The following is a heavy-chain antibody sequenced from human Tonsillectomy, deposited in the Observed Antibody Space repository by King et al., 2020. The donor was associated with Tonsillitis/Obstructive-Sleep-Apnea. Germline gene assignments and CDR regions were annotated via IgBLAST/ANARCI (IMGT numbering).Heavy chain of an antibody. CDR2: IYPGDSDT. Sequence: QLVQSGAEVKKPGESLKISCKGSGYSFTSYWIGWVRQMPGKGLEWMGIIYPGDSDTKYSPSFQGQGTISADKSISTAYLQFSSLKAWDTAMYYCARNLYDYDSSDYYSLPGDALDIWGQGTLVTVSS. D-gene: IGHD3-22*01. CDR1: GYSFTSYW. CDR3: ARNLYDYDSSDYYSLPGDALDI. J-gene: IGHJ3*02. V-gene: IGHV5-51*01.